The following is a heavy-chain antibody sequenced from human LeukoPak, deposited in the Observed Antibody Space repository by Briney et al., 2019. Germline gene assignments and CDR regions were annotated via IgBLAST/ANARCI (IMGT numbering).Heavy chain of an antibody. V-gene: IGHV4-39*02. CDR1: GGSISSSSYY. CDR2: IYYSGIT. CDR3: AREEGAPIAAANV. J-gene: IGHJ3*01. D-gene: IGHD6-13*01. Sequence: SETLSLTCTVSGGSISSSSYYWGWIRQPPGKGLEWIGSIYYSGITYYNPCLKSRVTRSVDTSKNQFYLKLSSVTAADTAVYYCAREEGAPIAAANVWGLGTMVTVSS.